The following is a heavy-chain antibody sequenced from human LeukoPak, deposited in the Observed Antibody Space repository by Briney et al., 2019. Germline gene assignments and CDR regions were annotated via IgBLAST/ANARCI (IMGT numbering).Heavy chain of an antibody. CDR3: ARDRSDAFDI. J-gene: IGHJ3*02. V-gene: IGHV3-23*01. Sequence: GGSLRLSCAASGFTFSSYAMSWVRQAPGKGLEWVSAISGSGGSTYYADSVKGRFTISRDNAKNSLYLQMNSLRAEDTAVYYCARDRSDAFDIWGQGTMVTVSS. CDR1: GFTFSSYA. CDR2: ISGSGGST.